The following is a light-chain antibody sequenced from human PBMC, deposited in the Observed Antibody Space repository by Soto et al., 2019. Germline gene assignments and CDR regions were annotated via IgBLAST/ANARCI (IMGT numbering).Light chain of an antibody. Sequence: DIQMTQSPSSLSASVEDRVTITCQASQDISHHLAWYQQKPGKAPKLLIYDAFNLETGVPSRFSGRGSGTDFTFTISSLQPEDIATYYCQQYDSLPRTFGQGTKVEIK. CDR1: QDISHH. V-gene: IGKV1-33*01. J-gene: IGKJ1*01. CDR3: QQYDSLPRT. CDR2: DAF.